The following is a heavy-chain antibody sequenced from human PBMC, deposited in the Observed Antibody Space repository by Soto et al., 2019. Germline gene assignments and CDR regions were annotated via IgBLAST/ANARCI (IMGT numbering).Heavy chain of an antibody. CDR3: AETRIRYFDWLFLDAFDI. Sequence: SVKVSCKASGGTFSSYAISWVRQAPGQGLEWMGGIIPIFGTANYAQKFQGRVTITADESTSTAYMELSSLRSEDTAVYYCAETRIRYFDWLFLDAFDIWGQGTMDTVSS. V-gene: IGHV1-69*13. J-gene: IGHJ3*02. CDR1: GGTFSSYA. CDR2: IIPIFGTA. D-gene: IGHD3-9*01.